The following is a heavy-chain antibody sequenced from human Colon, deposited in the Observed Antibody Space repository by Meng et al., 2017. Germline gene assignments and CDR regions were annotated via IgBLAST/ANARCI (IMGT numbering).Heavy chain of an antibody. CDR3: ARENVSGSYRPLDY. CDR2: IYTSGTT. J-gene: IGHJ4*02. D-gene: IGHD3-10*01. V-gene: IGHV4-4*07. Sequence: QGHVQESGPGLLKPSETLSLTFNVSDGSIRNYFWSWIRQPVGKGLEWIGRIYTSGTTNYSPSLKSRVTMSVDTSKNQFSLNLSSVTAADTAMYYCARENVSGSYRPLDYWGQGTLVTVSS. CDR1: DGSIRNYF.